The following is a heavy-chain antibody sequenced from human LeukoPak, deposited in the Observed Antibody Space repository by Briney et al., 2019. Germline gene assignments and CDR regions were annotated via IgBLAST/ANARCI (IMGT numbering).Heavy chain of an antibody. V-gene: IGHV4-39*07. CDR1: GFTFSSYS. D-gene: IGHD4-23*01. CDR2: IYYSGST. Sequence: PGGSLRLSCAASGFTFSSYSMNWVRQAPGKGLEWIGSIYYSGSTYYNPSLKSRVTISVDTSKNQFSLKLSSVTAADTAVYYCARVRVRDYYYMDVWGKGTTVTVSS. J-gene: IGHJ6*03. CDR3: ARVRVRDYYYMDV.